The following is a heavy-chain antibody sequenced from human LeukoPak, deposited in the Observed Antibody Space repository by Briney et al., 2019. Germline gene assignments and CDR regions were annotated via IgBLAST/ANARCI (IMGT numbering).Heavy chain of an antibody. D-gene: IGHD6-19*01. CDR2: FLSDGSRT. CDR1: GFTFSSYW. CDR3: ARLGKRSIAVAGTRGGFDY. Sequence: PGGSLRLSCAASGFTFSSYWMHWVRQGPGKGLVWVSRFLSDGSRTTYADSVKGRFTISGDNAKNTLYLQMNSLRAEDTAVYYCARLGKRSIAVAGTRGGFDYWGQGTLVTVSS. V-gene: IGHV3-74*01. J-gene: IGHJ4*02.